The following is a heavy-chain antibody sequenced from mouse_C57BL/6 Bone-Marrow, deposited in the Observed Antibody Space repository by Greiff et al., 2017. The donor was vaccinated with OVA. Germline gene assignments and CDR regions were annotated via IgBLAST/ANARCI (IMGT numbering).Heavy chain of an antibody. Sequence: EVKLMESGPELVKPGASVKISCKASGYTFTDYYMNWVKQSHGKSLEWIGDINPNNGGTSYNQKFKGKATLTVDKSSSTAYMELRSLTSEDSAVYYCARDGYWGQGTTLTVSS. CDR2: INPNNGGT. J-gene: IGHJ2*01. V-gene: IGHV1-26*01. CDR3: ARDGY. CDR1: GYTFTDYY. D-gene: IGHD2-3*01.